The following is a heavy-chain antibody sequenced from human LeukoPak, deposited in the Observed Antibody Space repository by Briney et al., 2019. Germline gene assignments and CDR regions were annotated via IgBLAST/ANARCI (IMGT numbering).Heavy chain of an antibody. CDR2: IYHSGST. CDR1: GGSFSGYY. D-gene: IGHD3-10*01. V-gene: IGHV4-34*01. CDR3: ARGMRDSYPYYYYMDV. Sequence: SETLSLTCAVYGGSFSGYYWSWIRQPPGKGLEWIGYIYHSGSTYYNPSLKSRVTISVDRSKNQFSLKLSSVTAADTAVYYRARGMRDSYPYYYYMDVWGKGTTVTVSS. J-gene: IGHJ6*03.